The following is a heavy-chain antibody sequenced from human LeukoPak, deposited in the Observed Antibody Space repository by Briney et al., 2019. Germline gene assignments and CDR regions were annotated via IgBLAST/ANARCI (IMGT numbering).Heavy chain of an antibody. D-gene: IGHD5-18*01. CDR1: GFTLSSYL. CDR3: ARDLSGVTGYTYGRGIDY. CDR2: IKKEGSEK. Sequence: PGGSLRLSCAASGFTLSSYLMSGLRQAPGKSLEGGGNIKKEGSEKHPVDSVKGRFTITKDNAKTSMYLQINSLRAEDTAVYYCARDLSGVTGYTYGRGIDYWGQGTLVTVSS. J-gene: IGHJ4*02. V-gene: IGHV3-7*01.